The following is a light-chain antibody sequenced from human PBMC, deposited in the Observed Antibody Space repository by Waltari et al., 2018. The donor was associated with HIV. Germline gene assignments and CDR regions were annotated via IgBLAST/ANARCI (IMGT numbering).Light chain of an antibody. Sequence: QSALTQPPSVSGSPGQSVTIPCTGTHSDVGSYNRVSWYPLPPDPAPKLLIYEVNQRPSGVPDRFSGSKSGNTASLTISGLQAEDEADYYCSSYTSSSTLWMFGGGTKLTVL. V-gene: IGLV2-18*02. CDR3: SSYTSSSTLWM. CDR1: HSDVGSYNR. J-gene: IGLJ3*02. CDR2: EVN.